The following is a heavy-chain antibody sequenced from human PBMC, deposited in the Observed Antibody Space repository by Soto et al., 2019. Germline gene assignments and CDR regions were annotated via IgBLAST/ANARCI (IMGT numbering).Heavy chain of an antibody. Sequence: EVQLVESGGGLVQPGGSLRLSCAASGFTVSSNYMSWVRQAPGKGLEWVSVIYSGGSTYYADSVKGRFTISRHNSKNTLYLQMNSLRAEDTAVYYCARDIGYSYGYPYYYGMDVWGQGSTVTVFS. J-gene: IGHJ6*02. CDR2: IYSGGST. V-gene: IGHV3-53*04. CDR1: GFTVSSNY. D-gene: IGHD5-18*01. CDR3: ARDIGYSYGYPYYYGMDV.